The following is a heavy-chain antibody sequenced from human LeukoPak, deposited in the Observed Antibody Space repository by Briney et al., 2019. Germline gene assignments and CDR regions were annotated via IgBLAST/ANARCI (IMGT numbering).Heavy chain of an antibody. CDR2: IYSGGST. Sequence: GGSLRLSCAASGFTVSSNYMGWVRQAPGKGLEWVSVIYSGGSTYYADSVKGRFTISRDNSKNTLYLQMNSLRAEDTAVYYCARSAYDAFDIWGQGTMVTVSS. V-gene: IGHV3-66*01. CDR3: ARSAYDAFDI. CDR1: GFTVSSNY. J-gene: IGHJ3*02.